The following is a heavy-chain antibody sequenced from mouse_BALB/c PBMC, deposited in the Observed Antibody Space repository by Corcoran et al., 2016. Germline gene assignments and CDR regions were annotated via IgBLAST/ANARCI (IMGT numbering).Heavy chain of an antibody. Sequence: QIQLVQSGPELKKPGETVKISCKASGYTFTNYGMHWVKQAPGKGLKWMGWINTYTGEPTYADDFKGRFAFSLETSASTAYLQINNLKNEDTATYFCARGNYRSYYYAMDYWGQGTSVTVSS. CDR2: INTYTGEP. V-gene: IGHV9-3-1*01. J-gene: IGHJ4*01. D-gene: IGHD2-14*01. CDR3: ARGNYRSYYYAMDY. CDR1: GYTFTNYG.